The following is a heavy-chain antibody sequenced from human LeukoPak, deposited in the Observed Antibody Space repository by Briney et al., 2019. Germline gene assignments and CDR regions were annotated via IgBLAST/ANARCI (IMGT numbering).Heavy chain of an antibody. CDR2: INHGGST. V-gene: IGHV4-34*01. D-gene: IGHD3-9*01. J-gene: IGHJ4*02. Sequence: PSETLSLTCAVYGGSFSGYYWSWIRQPPGKGLEWIGEINHGGSTNYNPSLKSRVTISVDTSKNQFSLKLSSVTAADTAVYYCARRRAYYDILTGYYLPIDYWGQGTLVTVSS. CDR1: GGSFSGYY. CDR3: ARRRAYYDILTGYYLPIDY.